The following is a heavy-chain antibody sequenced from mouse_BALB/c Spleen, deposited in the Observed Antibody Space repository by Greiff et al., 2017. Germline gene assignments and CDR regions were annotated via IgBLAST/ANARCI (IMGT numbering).Heavy chain of an antibody. CDR2: ISDGGSYT. CDR3: ARGEDGYCFDY. V-gene: IGHV5-4*02. Sequence: EVKLVESGGGLVKPGGSLKLSCAASGFTFSDYYMYWVRQTPEKRLEWVATISDGGSYTYYPDSVKGRFTISRDNAKNNLYLQMSSLKSEDTAMYYCARGEDGYCFDYWGQGTTLTVSS. J-gene: IGHJ2*01. D-gene: IGHD2-3*01. CDR1: GFTFSDYY.